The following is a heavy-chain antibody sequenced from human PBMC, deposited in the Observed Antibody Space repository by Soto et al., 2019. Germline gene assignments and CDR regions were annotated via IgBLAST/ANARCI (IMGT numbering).Heavy chain of an antibody. D-gene: IGHD3-3*01. CDR2: MNPNSGNT. Sequence: SAKVSSKAPGYTFTSYDINWARQATGQGLEWMGWMNPNSGNTGYAQKFQGRVTMTRNTSISTAYMELSSLRSEDTAVYYCARSGANYDFWSGYYNYYYYYMDVWGKGTTVTVSS. J-gene: IGHJ6*03. V-gene: IGHV1-8*01. CDR3: ARSGANYDFWSGYYNYYYYYMDV. CDR1: GYTFTSYD.